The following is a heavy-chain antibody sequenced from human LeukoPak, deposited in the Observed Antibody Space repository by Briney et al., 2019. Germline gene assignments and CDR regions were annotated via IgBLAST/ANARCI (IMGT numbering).Heavy chain of an antibody. D-gene: IGHD7-27*01. Sequence: GGSLKLSCAASGFTFSGSAMHWVRQASGKGLEWVGRIRSEGNSYATAYAASVKGRFTISRADSKNTAYLQMHSLKTADTAVYYCARLGTGEAFDIWGQGTMVTVSS. CDR3: ARLGTGEAFDI. J-gene: IGHJ3*02. V-gene: IGHV3-73*01. CDR2: IRSEGNSYAT. CDR1: GFTFSGSA.